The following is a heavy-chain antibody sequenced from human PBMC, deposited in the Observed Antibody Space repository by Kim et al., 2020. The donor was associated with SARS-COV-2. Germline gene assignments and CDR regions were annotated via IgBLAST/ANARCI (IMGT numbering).Heavy chain of an antibody. V-gene: IGHV3-30*18. CDR2: ISYDGSNK. CDR1: GFTFSSYG. Sequence: GGSLRLSCAASGFTFSSYGMHWVRQAPGKGLEWVAVISYDGSNKYYADSVKGRFTISRDNSKNTLYLQMNSLRAEDTAVYYCAKDGVATIWDSYYYYGMDVWGQGTTVTVSS. J-gene: IGHJ6*02. CDR3: AKDGVATIWDSYYYYGMDV. D-gene: IGHD5-12*01.